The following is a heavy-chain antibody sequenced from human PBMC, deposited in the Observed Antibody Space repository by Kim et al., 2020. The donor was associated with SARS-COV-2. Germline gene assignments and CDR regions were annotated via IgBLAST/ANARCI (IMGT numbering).Heavy chain of an antibody. J-gene: IGHJ5*02. CDR3: ARHGAMKFDP. CDR2: ST. D-gene: IGHD2-2*01. Sequence: STNSNPTLKSRVTRSVETSKNQFSLKLSSVTAADTAVYYCARHGAMKFDPWGQGTLVTVSS. V-gene: IGHV4-59*08.